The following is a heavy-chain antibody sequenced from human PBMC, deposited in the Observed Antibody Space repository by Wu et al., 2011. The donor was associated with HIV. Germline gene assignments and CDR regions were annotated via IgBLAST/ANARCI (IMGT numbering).Heavy chain of an antibody. CDR3: ARVEARDFWSGYYDY. CDR1: GYIFTDYY. Sequence: QVQLVQSGAEVKKPGASVKVSCTASGYIFTDYYIHWVRQAPWTKGLEWMGWINPNTGGTNYAQKFQGRVTMTRDTSISTAYMERSRLRFDDTAVYYCARVEARDFWSGYYDYWGQGTLGHVSS. J-gene: IGHJ4*02. CDR2: INPNTGGT. V-gene: IGHV1-2*02. D-gene: IGHD3-3*01.